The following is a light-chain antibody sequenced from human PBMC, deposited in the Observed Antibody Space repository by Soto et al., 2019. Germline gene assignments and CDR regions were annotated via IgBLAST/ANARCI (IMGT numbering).Light chain of an antibody. CDR1: QSISSY. Sequence: DIQMTQSPSSLSASVGDRVTITCRASQSISSYLNWYRQKPGKDPKLLIYAASSLQSGVPSRFSGSGSGTDFTLTISSLQTEDFATYYCQQSYSTPPTFGQGTKVEIK. V-gene: IGKV1-39*01. CDR2: AAS. J-gene: IGKJ1*01. CDR3: QQSYSTPPT.